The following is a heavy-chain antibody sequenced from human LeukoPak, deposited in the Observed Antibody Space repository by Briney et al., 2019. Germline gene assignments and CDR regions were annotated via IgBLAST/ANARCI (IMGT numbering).Heavy chain of an antibody. CDR2: MHYNERT. CDR3: ASTYSDILTPSYYFDF. Sequence: SETLSLTCTVTGGSITTGSYYWGWIRQPPGRGLEWIGSMHYNERTYSNPSLKSRVTIAVDTSRNQSSLNLSSVTAADTAVFCCASTYSDILTPSYYFDFWGRGTLVTVSS. CDR1: GGSITTGSYY. D-gene: IGHD3-9*01. V-gene: IGHV4-39*01. J-gene: IGHJ4*02.